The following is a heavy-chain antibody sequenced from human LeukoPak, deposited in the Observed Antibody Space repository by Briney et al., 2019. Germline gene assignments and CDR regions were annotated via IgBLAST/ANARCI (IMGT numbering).Heavy chain of an antibody. CDR3: ARGGGGLRYLFDP. J-gene: IGHJ5*02. V-gene: IGHV3-7*01. D-gene: IGHD5-12*01. Sequence: GGSLRLSCAASGFTFSSYWMSWVRQAPGKGLEWVAHIKQEGSEKYYVDSVKGRFTISRDNAKNSLYLQMNSLRAEDTAVYYCARGGGGLRYLFDPWGQGTLVTVSS. CDR2: IKQEGSEK. CDR1: GFTFSSYW.